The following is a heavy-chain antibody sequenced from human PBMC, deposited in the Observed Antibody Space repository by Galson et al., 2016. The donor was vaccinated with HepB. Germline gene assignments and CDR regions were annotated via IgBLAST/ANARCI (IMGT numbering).Heavy chain of an antibody. Sequence: SLRLSCAASGFTFTNYWMTWVRQAPGKGLEWVANIKQDGSEKYYVDSVNGRFTISRDNAKNSVYLQMNTLRVEDTAVYYCTRETRWYFDLWGRGTLLTVSS. CDR3: TRETRWYFDL. V-gene: IGHV3-7*01. J-gene: IGHJ2*01. CDR2: IKQDGSEK. CDR1: GFTFTNYW.